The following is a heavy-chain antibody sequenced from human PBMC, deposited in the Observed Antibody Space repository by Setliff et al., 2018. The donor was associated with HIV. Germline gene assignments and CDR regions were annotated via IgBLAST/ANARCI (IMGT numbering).Heavy chain of an antibody. J-gene: IGHJ4*02. CDR2: IFYSGST. V-gene: IGHV4-39*02. Sequence: KTSETLSLTCTVSGGSISSSSYYWGWIRQPPGKGLEWIGSIFYSGSTYYNPSLKSRVTISVDTSKNQFSLKLSSVTAADTAVYYCARESGDSYLQFDYWGQGTLVTVS. CDR1: GGSISSSSYY. D-gene: IGHD2-21*02. CDR3: ARESGDSYLQFDY.